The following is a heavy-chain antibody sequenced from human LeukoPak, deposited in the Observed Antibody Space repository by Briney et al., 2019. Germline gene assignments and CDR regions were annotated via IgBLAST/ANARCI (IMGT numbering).Heavy chain of an antibody. D-gene: IGHD6-19*01. V-gene: IGHV3-11*04. CDR2: ISSSGSTI. Sequence: GGSLRLSCAASGFTFSDYYMSWIRQAPGKGLEWVSYISSSGSTIYYADSAKGRFTISRDNAKNSLYLQMNSLRAEDTAVYYCAREAYSSGWPAYYFDYWGQGTLVTVSS. J-gene: IGHJ4*02. CDR3: AREAYSSGWPAYYFDY. CDR1: GFTFSDYY.